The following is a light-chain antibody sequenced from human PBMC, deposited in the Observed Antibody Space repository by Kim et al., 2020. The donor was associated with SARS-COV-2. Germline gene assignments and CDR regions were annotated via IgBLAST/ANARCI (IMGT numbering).Light chain of an antibody. J-gene: IGLJ2*01. V-gene: IGLV3-21*04. CDR3: QVWDSSSDHPWV. CDR1: NIGSKS. CDR2: YDS. Sequence: PGEPARITCGGNNIGSKSVHWYQQKPGQAPVLVIYYDSDRPSGIPERFSGSNSGNTATLTISRVEAGDEADYYCQVWDSSSDHPWVFGGGTQLTVL.